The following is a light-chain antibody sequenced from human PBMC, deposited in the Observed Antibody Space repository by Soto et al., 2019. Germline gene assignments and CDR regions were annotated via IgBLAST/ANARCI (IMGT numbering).Light chain of an antibody. CDR1: QNISSY. CDR3: QQYGSSPRT. Sequence: IVLTPSPATLSLSPEKRATLSCRASQNISSYLIWYQQKPGQAPRLLIYGASSRATGIPDRFSGSGSGTDFTLTIRRLEPDDFAVYYCQQYGSSPRTFGQGTKVDIK. J-gene: IGKJ1*01. CDR2: GAS. V-gene: IGKV3-20*01.